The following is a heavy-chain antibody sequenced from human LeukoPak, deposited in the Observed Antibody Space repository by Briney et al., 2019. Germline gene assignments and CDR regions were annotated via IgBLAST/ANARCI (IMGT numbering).Heavy chain of an antibody. J-gene: IGHJ4*02. Sequence: PGGSLRLSCAASGFTFSSYSMNWVRQAPGKGLEWVSSISSSSSYIYYADSVKGRFTISRDNSKNTLYLQMNSLRAEDTAVYYCANSGLAATPWDYWGQGTLVTVSS. V-gene: IGHV3-21*04. CDR1: GFTFSSYS. D-gene: IGHD2-15*01. CDR2: ISSSSSYI. CDR3: ANSGLAATPWDY.